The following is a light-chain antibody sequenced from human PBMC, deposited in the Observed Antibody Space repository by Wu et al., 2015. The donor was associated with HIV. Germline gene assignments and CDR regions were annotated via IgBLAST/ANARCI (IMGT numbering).Light chain of an antibody. CDR1: QGISSY. J-gene: IGKJ1*01. Sequence: IQLTQSPSSLSASVGDRVTITCRASQGISSYLAWYQQKPGKAPKLLIYAASTLQSGVPSRFSGSGSGKEFTLTISSLQPEDFATYYCQQLNSYPWTFGQGTKVEIK. V-gene: IGKV1-9*01. CDR3: QQLNSYPWT. CDR2: AAS.